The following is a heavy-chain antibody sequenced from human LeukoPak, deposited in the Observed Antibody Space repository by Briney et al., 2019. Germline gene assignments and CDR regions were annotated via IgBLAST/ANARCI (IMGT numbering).Heavy chain of an antibody. CDR3: ARGYCNGATCYGFDY. CDR1: GGSFSGYY. V-gene: IGHV4-31*11. D-gene: IGHD2-15*01. J-gene: IGHJ4*02. CDR2: IYYSWST. Sequence: SETLSLTCAVYGGSFSGYYWSWIRQHPGKGLEWIGHIYYSWSTFYNPYLKSRLTISVDNSKNQFSLKLSSVTAADTAVYYCARGYCNGATCYGFDYWGQGTLVTVSS.